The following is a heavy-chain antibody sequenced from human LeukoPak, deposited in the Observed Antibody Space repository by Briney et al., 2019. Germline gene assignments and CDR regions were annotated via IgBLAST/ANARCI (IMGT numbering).Heavy chain of an antibody. CDR2: IYPGDSDT. CDR3: ARQGSYYDFWSGYYRDDAFDI. Sequence: GESLKISCKGSGYSFTTYWIAWVRQMPGKGLEWMGIIYPGDSDTRYSPSFQGQVTISADKSISTAYLQWSSLKASDTAMYYCARQGSYYDFWSGYYRDDAFDIWGQGTMVTVSS. V-gene: IGHV5-51*01. J-gene: IGHJ3*02. D-gene: IGHD3-3*01. CDR1: GYSFTTYW.